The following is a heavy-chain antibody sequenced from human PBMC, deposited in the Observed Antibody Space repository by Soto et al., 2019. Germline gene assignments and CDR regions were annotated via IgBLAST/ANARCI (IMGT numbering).Heavy chain of an antibody. J-gene: IGHJ4*02. CDR2: IDSSSNYI. D-gene: IGHD2-15*01. V-gene: IGHV3-21*01. CDR1: GFTFRRYS. CDR3: ARDMGFTGYDS. Sequence: GGSLRLSCAVSGFTFRRYSMNWVRQAPGKGLEWVSSIDSSSNYIHYADSVKGRFTISRDNAKNSLYLQMNSLRAEDTAVYYCARDMGFTGYDSWGQGTLVTVSS.